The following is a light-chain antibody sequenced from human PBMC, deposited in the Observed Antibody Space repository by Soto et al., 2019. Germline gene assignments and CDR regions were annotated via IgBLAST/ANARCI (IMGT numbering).Light chain of an antibody. J-gene: IGLJ2*01. V-gene: IGLV3-21*02. Sequence: SYELTQPPSVSVAPGQTATFICGGDNIGYKTVHWYQQRPGQAPVLVVYDDSDRPSGIPERFSGSNSWNTATLTINRVEAGDEADYYCQVWDSGSDLFGGGTKLTVL. CDR3: QVWDSGSDL. CDR1: NIGYKT. CDR2: DDS.